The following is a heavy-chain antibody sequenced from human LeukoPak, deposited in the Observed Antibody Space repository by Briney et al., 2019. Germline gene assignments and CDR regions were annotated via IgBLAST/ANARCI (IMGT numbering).Heavy chain of an antibody. J-gene: IGHJ4*02. CDR3: ARQSGRAAAGTGFDY. Sequence: SETLSLTCTVSGGSISSSSYYWGWIRQPPGKGLEWIGSIYYSGSTYYNPSLKSRLTISVDTSKNQFSLKLSSVTAADTAVYYCARQSGRAAAGTGFDYWGQGTLVTVSS. CDR2: IYYSGST. CDR1: GGSISSSSYY. V-gene: IGHV4-39*01. D-gene: IGHD6-13*01.